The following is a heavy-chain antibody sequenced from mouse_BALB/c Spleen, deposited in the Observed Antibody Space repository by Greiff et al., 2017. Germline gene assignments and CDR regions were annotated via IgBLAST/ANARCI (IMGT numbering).Heavy chain of an antibody. V-gene: IGHV5-6-5*01. D-gene: IGHD2-14*01. CDR3: ASLYDKVDY. J-gene: IGHJ2*01. Sequence: EVKLVESGGGLVKPGGSLKLSCAASGFTFSSYAMSWVRQTPEKRLEWVASISSGGRTYYPDSVKGRFTISRDNARNILYLQMSSLRSEDTAMYYCASLYDKVDYWGQGTTLTVSS. CDR2: ISSGGRT. CDR1: GFTFSSYA.